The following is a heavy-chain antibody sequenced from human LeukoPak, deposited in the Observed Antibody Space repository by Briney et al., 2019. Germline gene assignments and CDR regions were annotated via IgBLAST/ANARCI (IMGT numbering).Heavy chain of an antibody. D-gene: IGHD3-10*01. V-gene: IGHV3-21*01. CDR3: ARDEWFGELLYPYYYYYMDV. J-gene: IGHJ6*03. Sequence: PGGSLRLSCAASGFTFDDYGMSWVRQAPGKGLEWVSSISSSSSYIYYADSVKGRFTISRDNAKNSLYLQMNSLRAEDTAVYYCARDEWFGELLYPYYYYYMDVWGKGTTVTVSS. CDR2: ISSSSSYI. CDR1: GFTFDDYG.